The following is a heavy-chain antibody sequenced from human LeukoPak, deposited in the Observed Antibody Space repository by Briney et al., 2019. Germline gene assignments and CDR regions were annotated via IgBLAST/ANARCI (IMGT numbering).Heavy chain of an antibody. D-gene: IGHD5-18*01. CDR1: GYSFTSYW. V-gene: IGHV5-51*01. CDR2: IYPGDSDT. CDR3: ARRGEAMDPFDY. J-gene: IGHJ4*02. Sequence: GESLKTPVQDFGYSFTSYWNAGVRQMPRKGLEWMGIIYPGDSDTRYSPSFQGQVTISADKSINTAYLQWSSLKASDTAIYYCARRGEAMDPFDYWGQGTLVTVSS.